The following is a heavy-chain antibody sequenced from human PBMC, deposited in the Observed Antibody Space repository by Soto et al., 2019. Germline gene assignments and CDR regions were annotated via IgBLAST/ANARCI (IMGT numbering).Heavy chain of an antibody. Sequence: PSETLSLTCTVSGGFVSSGAYYWTWIRQRPGKGLEWIGYIYYSGSTYYSPSLKSRLSISLDTSKNQFSLRLSSVTAADTAMYYCARARLRAVYAFDIWGQGTMVTVSS. V-gene: IGHV4-31*03. CDR2: IYYSGST. J-gene: IGHJ3*02. CDR1: GGFVSSGAYY. D-gene: IGHD5-12*01. CDR3: ARARLRAVYAFDI.